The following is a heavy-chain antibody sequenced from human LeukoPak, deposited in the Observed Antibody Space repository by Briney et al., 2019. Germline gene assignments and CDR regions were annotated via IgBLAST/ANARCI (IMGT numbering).Heavy chain of an antibody. CDR1: GYTLTDLS. CDR3: ATAGARITMIVDGLYFQH. V-gene: IGHV1-24*01. CDR2: FDPEDGET. Sequence: ASVKVSCKVSGYTLTDLSMHWVRQAPGKGLEWMGGFDPEDGETIYAQKFQGRVTMTEDTSTDTAYMELSSLRSEDTAVYYCATAGARITMIVDGLYFQHWGQGTLVTVSS. D-gene: IGHD3-22*01. J-gene: IGHJ1*01.